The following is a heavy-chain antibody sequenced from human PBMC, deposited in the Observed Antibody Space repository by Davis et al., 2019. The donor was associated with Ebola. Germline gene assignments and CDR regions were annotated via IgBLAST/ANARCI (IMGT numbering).Heavy chain of an antibody. Sequence: GESLKISCAASGFTLSIYTMHWVRQAPGKGLEWVAAISSDGRNKHYADSVRGRVVISRDTSKDTLYLPMSGLRAEDTAVYYCAKEGQVAGHSYFDSWGQGTLVTVSS. CDR1: GFTLSIYT. CDR2: ISSDGRNK. V-gene: IGHV3-30*09. J-gene: IGHJ4*02. CDR3: AKEGQVAGHSYFDS.